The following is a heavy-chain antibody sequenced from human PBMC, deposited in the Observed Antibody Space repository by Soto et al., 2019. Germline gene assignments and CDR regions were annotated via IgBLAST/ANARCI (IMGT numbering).Heavy chain of an antibody. CDR1: GFTFSDAW. CDR3: TTDLGSYYPFDD. D-gene: IGHD1-26*01. J-gene: IGHJ4*02. V-gene: IGHV3-15*01. Sequence: GSLRLSCAACGFTFSDAWMSWVCQAPGKGLEWVGRIKSKTDGGTTDYAAPVKGRFTISRDDSKNTLYLQMNSLKTEDTAVYYCTTDLGSYYPFDDWGQGTLVTVCS. CDR2: IKSKTDGGTT.